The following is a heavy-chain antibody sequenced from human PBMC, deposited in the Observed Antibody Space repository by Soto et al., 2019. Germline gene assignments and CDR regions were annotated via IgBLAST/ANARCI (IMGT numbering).Heavy chain of an antibody. CDR2: ISAYNGNT. CDR3: ASHYESSGLRGKYGMDV. Sequence: QVQLVQSGAEVKKPGASVKVSCKASGYTFSSYGFSWVRQVPGQGLEWMGWISAYNGNTNYAQKLQGRVTMTTDTSTSTAYMELRSLRSDDTAVYYCASHYESSGLRGKYGMDVWGQGTTVTVSS. CDR1: GYTFSSYG. D-gene: IGHD3-22*01. V-gene: IGHV1-18*01. J-gene: IGHJ6*02.